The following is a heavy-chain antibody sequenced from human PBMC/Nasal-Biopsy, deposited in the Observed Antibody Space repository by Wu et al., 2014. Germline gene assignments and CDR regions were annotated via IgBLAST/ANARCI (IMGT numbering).Heavy chain of an antibody. CDR2: ITASGDFA. Sequence: HAMTWVRQTPGKGLEWVSTITASGDFAFYADSVKGRFTISRDNPKNTLYLQMNSLRAEDTAIYYCAKDGHVSQLYYYMDVWGKGTTVTVSS. J-gene: IGHJ6*03. V-gene: IGHV3-23*01. D-gene: IGHD3-10*01. CDR3: AKDGHVSQLYYYMDV. CDR1: HA.